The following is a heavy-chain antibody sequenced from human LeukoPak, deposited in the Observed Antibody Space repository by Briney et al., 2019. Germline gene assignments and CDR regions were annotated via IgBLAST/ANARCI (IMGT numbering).Heavy chain of an antibody. CDR2: INHSGST. Sequence: PSETLSLTCAVYGGSFSGYYWSWIRQPPGKGLEWIGEINHSGSTNYNPSLKSRVTISVDASKNQFSLKLSSVTAADTAVYYCARRVPAAIRVNWFDPWGQGTLVTVSS. CDR3: ARRVPAAIRVNWFDP. V-gene: IGHV4-34*01. J-gene: IGHJ5*02. CDR1: GGSFSGYY. D-gene: IGHD2-2*02.